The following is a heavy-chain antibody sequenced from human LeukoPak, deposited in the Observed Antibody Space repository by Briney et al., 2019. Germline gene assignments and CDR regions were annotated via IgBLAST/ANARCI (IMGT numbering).Heavy chain of an antibody. CDR3: AKNSGSYSPLDY. Sequence: ASVKVSCKASGYTFTDYYLHWVRQAPGQGLEWMGWINPNSGGTNYAQKLQGRVTMTTDTSTSTAYMELRSLRSDDTAVYYCAKNSGSYSPLDYWGQGTLVTVSS. D-gene: IGHD1-26*01. CDR1: GYTFTDYY. J-gene: IGHJ4*02. CDR2: INPNSGGT. V-gene: IGHV1-2*02.